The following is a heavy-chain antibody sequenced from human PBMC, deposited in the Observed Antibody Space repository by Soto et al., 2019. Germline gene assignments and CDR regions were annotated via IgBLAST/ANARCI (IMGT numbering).Heavy chain of an antibody. CDR3: ARALYPGIAVAGPGADFQH. CDR1: GFTFSSYS. CDR2: ISSSSSYI. Sequence: GGSLRLSCAASGFTFSSYSMNWVRQAPGKGLEWVSSISSSSSYIYYADSVKGRFTIPRDNAKNSLYLQMNSLRAEDTAVYYCARALYPGIAVAGPGADFQHWGQGTLVTVSS. D-gene: IGHD6-19*01. V-gene: IGHV3-21*01. J-gene: IGHJ1*01.